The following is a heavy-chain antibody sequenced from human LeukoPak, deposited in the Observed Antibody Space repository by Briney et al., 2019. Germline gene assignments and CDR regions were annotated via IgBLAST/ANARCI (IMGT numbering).Heavy chain of an antibody. Sequence: GGSLRLSCTASGFTFGDYAMSWVRQAPGKGLEWVGFIRSKAYGGTTEYAASVKGRFTISRDDSKSIAYLQMNSLRAEDTDVYYCARQKYGSGSYYLQQFDYWGQGTLVTVSS. D-gene: IGHD3-10*01. J-gene: IGHJ4*02. CDR2: IRSKAYGGTT. CDR1: GFTFGDYA. CDR3: ARQKYGSGSYYLQQFDY. V-gene: IGHV3-49*04.